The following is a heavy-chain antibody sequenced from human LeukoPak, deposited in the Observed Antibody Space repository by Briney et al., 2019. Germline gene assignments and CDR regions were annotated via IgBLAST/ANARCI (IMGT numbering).Heavy chain of an antibody. V-gene: IGHV4-59*01. J-gene: IGHJ4*02. CDR1: GAYFTNYY. D-gene: IGHD3-10*01. CDR3: ARGTLMWFGAKMEYYFDS. CDR2: SSYNGNT. Sequence: SETLSLTCPVSGAYFTNYYWSFIRQLPGKGLEWIGFSSYNGNTNYNPSLKSRVTISLDMSKNQFSLRLNSVTAADTAVYYCARGTLMWFGAKMEYYFDSWGQGTPLAVSS.